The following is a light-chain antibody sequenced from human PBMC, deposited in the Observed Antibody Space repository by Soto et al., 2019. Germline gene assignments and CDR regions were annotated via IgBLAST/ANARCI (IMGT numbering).Light chain of an antibody. Sequence: EIVMTQSPATLSVTTGERATLSCRASQSVSSNLAWYQQKPGQAPRLLIYGASTRATGIPARFSGSGSGTEFTLTISSLQSEDFAVHYCQQYNNWPLTFGGGTKVEIK. CDR1: QSVSSN. CDR3: QQYNNWPLT. J-gene: IGKJ4*01. CDR2: GAS. V-gene: IGKV3-15*01.